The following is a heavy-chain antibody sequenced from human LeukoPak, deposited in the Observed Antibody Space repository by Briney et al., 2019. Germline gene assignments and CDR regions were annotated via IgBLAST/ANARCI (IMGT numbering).Heavy chain of an antibody. CDR3: ARERKNGNNPVDY. J-gene: IGHJ4*02. CDR1: GGSIGIYY. D-gene: IGHD5-24*01. CDR2: IHSSGTT. V-gene: IGHV4-59*01. Sequence: SETLSLTCSVSGGSIGIYYWSWIRQPPGKGLEWIGCIHSSGTTYYNPSLESRVTISVDTSKNQFSLKLNSVTAADTAVFYCARERKNGNNPVDYWGQGTLVTVSS.